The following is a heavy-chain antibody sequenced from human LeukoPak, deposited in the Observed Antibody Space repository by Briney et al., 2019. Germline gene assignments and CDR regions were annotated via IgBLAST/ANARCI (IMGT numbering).Heavy chain of an antibody. V-gene: IGHV1-69*05. D-gene: IGHD3-10*01. CDR1: GGTFSSYA. CDR2: IIPIFGTA. Sequence: SVKVSCKASGGTFSSYAISWVRQAPGQGLEWMGRIIPIFGTANYAQKFQGRVTMTTDTSTSTAYMELRSLRSDDTAVYYCARNLRWFGELLNYWGQGTLVTVSS. J-gene: IGHJ4*02. CDR3: ARNLRWFGELLNY.